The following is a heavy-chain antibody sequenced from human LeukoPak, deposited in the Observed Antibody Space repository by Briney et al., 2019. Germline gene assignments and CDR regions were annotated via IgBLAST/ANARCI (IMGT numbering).Heavy chain of an antibody. V-gene: IGHV1-69*01. Sequence: ASVKVSCKASGGTFISYAISWVRQAPGQGLEWMGGIIPIFGTANYAQKFQGRVTITADESTSTAYMELSSLRSEDTAVYYCARGYLRYSSGWYSGNDAFDIWGQGTMVTVSS. CDR2: IIPIFGTA. D-gene: IGHD6-19*01. J-gene: IGHJ3*02. CDR3: ARGYLRYSSGWYSGNDAFDI. CDR1: GGTFISYA.